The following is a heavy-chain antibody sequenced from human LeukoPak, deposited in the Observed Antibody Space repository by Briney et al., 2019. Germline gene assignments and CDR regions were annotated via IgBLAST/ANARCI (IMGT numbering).Heavy chain of an antibody. CDR3: AKDLLRTSRRVAPSYYYMDV. CDR2: TRYDGNNR. V-gene: IGHV3-30*02. J-gene: IGHJ6*03. D-gene: IGHD3-3*01. Sequence: GGSLRLSCAASGFTFNNYGMPWVRPAPGKGLEWVAFTRYDGNNRYYADSVKGRFTISRDNSKNTLYLQMSSLGAADTALYYCAKDLLRTSRRVAPSYYYMDVWGKGIMVTVSS. CDR1: GFTFNNYG.